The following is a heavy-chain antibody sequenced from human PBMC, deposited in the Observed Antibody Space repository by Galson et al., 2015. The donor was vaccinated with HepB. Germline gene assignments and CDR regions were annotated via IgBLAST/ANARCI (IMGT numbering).Heavy chain of an antibody. V-gene: IGHV4-59*12. CDR1: GGSISSYY. CDR2: IYYSGST. Sequence: ETLSLTCTVSGGSISSYYWSWIRQPPGKGLEWIGYIYYSGSTNYNPSLKSRVTISVDTSKNQFSLKLSSVTAADTAVYYCARESRYFDWFPEFSPQFYGMDVWGQGTTVTVSS. D-gene: IGHD3-9*01. J-gene: IGHJ6*02. CDR3: ARESRYFDWFPEFSPQFYGMDV.